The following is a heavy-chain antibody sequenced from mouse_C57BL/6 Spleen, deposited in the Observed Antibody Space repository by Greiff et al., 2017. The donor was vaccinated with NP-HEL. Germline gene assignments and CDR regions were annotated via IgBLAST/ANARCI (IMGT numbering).Heavy chain of an antibody. V-gene: IGHV1-80*01. CDR3: ARDGSSYVRYFDV. CDR1: GYAFSSYW. D-gene: IGHD1-1*01. CDR2: IYPGDGDT. J-gene: IGHJ1*03. Sequence: VQLQQSGAELVKPGASVKISCKASGYAFSSYWMNWVKQRPGKGLEWIGQIYPGDGDTNYNGKFKGKATLTADKSSSTAYMQLSSLTSEDSAVYFCARDGSSYVRYFDVWGTGTTVTVSS.